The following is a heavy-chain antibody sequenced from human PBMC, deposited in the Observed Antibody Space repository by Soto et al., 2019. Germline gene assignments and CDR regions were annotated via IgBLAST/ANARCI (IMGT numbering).Heavy chain of an antibody. V-gene: IGHV3-74*01. J-gene: IGHJ4*02. CDR3: ARGGLTGTTRPYFDY. Sequence: EVQLVESGGGLVQPGGSLRLSCVDSGFSFSGYWMHWVRQAPGKGLVWVSRINNDGSSTSYADSVKGRFTISRDNAKNTLYLQINSLRTEDTAVYYCARGGLTGTTRPYFDYWGQGTLVTVSS. CDR2: INNDGSST. CDR1: GFSFSGYW. D-gene: IGHD1-7*01.